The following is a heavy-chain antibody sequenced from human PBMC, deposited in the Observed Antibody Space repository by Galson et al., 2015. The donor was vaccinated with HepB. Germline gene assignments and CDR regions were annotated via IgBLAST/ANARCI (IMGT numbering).Heavy chain of an antibody. D-gene: IGHD3-10*01. CDR1: GFTFGEYA. V-gene: IGHV3-49*04. CDR2: IRSKPYGGTT. CDR3: TRDSSPYLIWFGEHKY. J-gene: IGHJ4*02. Sequence: SLRLSCAASGFTFGEYAMNWVRQAPGKGLEWVGFIRSKPYGGTTEYAASVKGRFTISRDDSKSIAHLQMNSLKTEDTAVYYCTRDSSPYLIWFGEHKYWGQGTLVTVSS.